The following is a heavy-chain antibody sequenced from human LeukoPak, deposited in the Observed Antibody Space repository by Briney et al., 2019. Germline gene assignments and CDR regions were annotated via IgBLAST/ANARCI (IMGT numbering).Heavy chain of an antibody. CDR1: GFTFSSYA. Sequence: GGSLRLSCAASGFTFSSYAMSWVRQAPGKGLEWVSAISGSGGSTYYADSVKGRFTISRDNSKNTLYLQMNSLRAEDTAVYYCAKPGSYYYDSSRYYYSDYWGQGTLVTVSS. CDR2: ISGSGGST. V-gene: IGHV3-23*01. J-gene: IGHJ4*02. CDR3: AKPGSYYYDSSRYYYSDY. D-gene: IGHD3-22*01.